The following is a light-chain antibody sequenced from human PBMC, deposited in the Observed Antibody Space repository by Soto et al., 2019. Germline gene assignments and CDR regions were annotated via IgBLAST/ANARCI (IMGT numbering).Light chain of an antibody. V-gene: IGKV1-17*01. CDR2: GAS. J-gene: IGKJ1*01. CDR3: QQHNSSPWT. Sequence: DIQMTQSPTSLSASVGDRVTISCRASQGIGSYLAWYQQKPGKAPRLLISGASSVQSGVPPRFSGSGSGTEFTLTISSLQPEDSATYYCQQHNSSPWTFGQGTRVEIK. CDR1: QGIGSY.